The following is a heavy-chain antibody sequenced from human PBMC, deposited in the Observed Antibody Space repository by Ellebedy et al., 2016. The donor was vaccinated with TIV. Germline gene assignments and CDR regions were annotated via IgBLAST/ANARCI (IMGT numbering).Heavy chain of an antibody. D-gene: IGHD6-13*01. CDR3: AKEQGIAAAGSPDAFDI. Sequence: GGSLRLXCAASGFTFSSYAMSWVRQAPGKGLEWVSAISGSGGSTYYADSVKGRFTISRDNSKNTLYLQMNSLRAEDTAVYYCAKEQGIAAAGSPDAFDIWGQGTMVTVSS. CDR2: ISGSGGST. CDR1: GFTFSSYA. J-gene: IGHJ3*02. V-gene: IGHV3-23*01.